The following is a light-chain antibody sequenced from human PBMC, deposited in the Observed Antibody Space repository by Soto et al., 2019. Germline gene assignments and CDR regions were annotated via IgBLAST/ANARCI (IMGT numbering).Light chain of an antibody. V-gene: IGKV3-20*01. CDR3: QQYGSSPTT. CDR1: QSVSSSY. CDR2: GAS. J-gene: IGKJ5*01. Sequence: IVLTQSPGTLSLSPGERATLSCRASQSVSSSYLAWYQQKLGQAPRLVIYGASSRATGIPDRFSGSGSGTDLTITISRLQPEDFAVYYCQQYGSSPTTFGRGTRLDIK.